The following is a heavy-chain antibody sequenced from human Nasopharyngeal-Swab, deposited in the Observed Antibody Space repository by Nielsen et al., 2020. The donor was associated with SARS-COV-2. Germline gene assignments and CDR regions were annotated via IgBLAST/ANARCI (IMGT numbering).Heavy chain of an antibody. J-gene: IGHJ3*02. CDR1: GFTFDDYT. Sequence: GESLKISCAASGFTFDDYTMHWVRQAPGKGLEWVSLISWDGGSTYYADSVKGRFTTSRDNSKNSLYLQMNSLRTEDTALYYCAKDMQWGTAMADAFDIWGQGTMVTVSS. V-gene: IGHV3-43*01. D-gene: IGHD5-18*01. CDR3: AKDMQWGTAMADAFDI. CDR2: ISWDGGST.